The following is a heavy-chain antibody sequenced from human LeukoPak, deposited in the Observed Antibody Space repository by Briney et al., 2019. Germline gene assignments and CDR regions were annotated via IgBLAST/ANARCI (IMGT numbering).Heavy chain of an antibody. CDR3: ARIFFGITMVRGARKRENWFDP. D-gene: IGHD3-10*01. CDR1: GFTFNNYG. J-gene: IGHJ5*02. Sequence: GGSLRLSCAASGFTFNNYGLIWVRQAPGKGLEWVSYISSSGSTIYYADSVKGRFTISRDNAKNSLYLQMNSLRAEDTAVYYCARIFFGITMVRGARKRENWFDPWGQGTLVTVSS. V-gene: IGHV3-48*04. CDR2: ISSSGSTI.